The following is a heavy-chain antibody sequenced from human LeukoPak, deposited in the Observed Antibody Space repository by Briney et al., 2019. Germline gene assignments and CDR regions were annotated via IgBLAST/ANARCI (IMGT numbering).Heavy chain of an antibody. Sequence: GGSLRRSCAASGFTFSSYAMHWVRQAPGKGLESVSGTSNNGGSTYYANSVKGRFTISRDNSKNTLYLQMGSLRAEDTAVYYCAREIYISGWRKFDSWGQGTLVTVSS. CDR3: AREIYISGWRKFDS. J-gene: IGHJ4*02. D-gene: IGHD6-19*01. CDR2: TSNNGGST. V-gene: IGHV3-64*01. CDR1: GFTFSSYA.